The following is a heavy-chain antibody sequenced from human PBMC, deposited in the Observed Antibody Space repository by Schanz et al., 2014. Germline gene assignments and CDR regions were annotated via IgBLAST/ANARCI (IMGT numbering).Heavy chain of an antibody. Sequence: VQLEHSGAEVKKPGSSVKVSCKASGGTFSSFGINWVRQAPGQGLEWMGWISAYNGHTDYAQKLQGRVTLTTDTSTSTAYMELRNLRSDDTAVYDCARAKRVGEMDVWGQGTTVTVSS. CDR1: GGTFSSFG. D-gene: IGHD3-10*01. CDR3: ARAKRVGEMDV. CDR2: ISAYNGHT. V-gene: IGHV1-18*01. J-gene: IGHJ6*02.